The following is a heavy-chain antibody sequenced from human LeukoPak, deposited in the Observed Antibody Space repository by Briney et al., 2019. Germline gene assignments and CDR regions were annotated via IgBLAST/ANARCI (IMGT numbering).Heavy chain of an antibody. CDR3: AEDGAHSGWPIFDY. V-gene: IGHV3-30*02. D-gene: IGHD6-19*01. Sequence: PGGSLRLSCAASGFTFSSYGMHWVRQAPGKGLEWVAFIRYDGSNKYYADSVKGRFTISRDNSKNTLYLQMNSLRAEDTAVYYCAEDGAHSGWPIFDYWGQGTLVTVSS. J-gene: IGHJ4*02. CDR2: IRYDGSNK. CDR1: GFTFSSYG.